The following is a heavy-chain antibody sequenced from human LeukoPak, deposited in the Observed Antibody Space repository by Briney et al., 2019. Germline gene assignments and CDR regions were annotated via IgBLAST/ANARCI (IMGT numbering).Heavy chain of an antibody. Sequence: KASETLSLTCAVYGGSFSGYYWSWIRQPPGKGLEWIGEINHSGSTNYNPSLKSRVTISVDTSRNQFSLQLNSVTPEDTAIYYCARIRGHCDSTTCPSYNGMDVWGQGTTVTVSS. CDR3: ARIRGHCDSTTCPSYNGMDV. D-gene: IGHD2-2*01. CDR2: INHSGST. V-gene: IGHV4-34*01. CDR1: GGSFSGYY. J-gene: IGHJ6*02.